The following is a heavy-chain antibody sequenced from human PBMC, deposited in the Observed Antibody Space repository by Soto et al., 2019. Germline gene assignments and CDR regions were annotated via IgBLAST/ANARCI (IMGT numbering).Heavy chain of an antibody. CDR2: ITGSGDKT. CDR3: ARYSSCGNCYFFES. Sequence: EAQLLESGGGLVQPGGSLRLSCEASEFIFSNYAMNWVRQAPGKGLEWVSSITGSGDKTYYADSVKGRFTISRDNSRNTLYLHMNSLSAADTAVYYCARYSSCGNCYFFESWGQGTLVTVSS. CDR1: EFIFSNYA. D-gene: IGHD2-15*01. J-gene: IGHJ4*02. V-gene: IGHV3-23*01.